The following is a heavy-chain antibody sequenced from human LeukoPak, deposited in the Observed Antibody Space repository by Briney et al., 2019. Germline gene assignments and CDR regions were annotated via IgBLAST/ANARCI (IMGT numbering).Heavy chain of an antibody. V-gene: IGHV3-74*03. CDR1: GLRISSNW. Sequence: PGGSLRLSCAASGLRISSNWMHWVRQGPGKGLVWVSRINSDGITTTYADSVKGRFTISRDNAKNTVYLQMNSLRDEDTAVYYCARDRSANSRVYYFDYWGQGTLVTVSS. CDR2: INSDGITT. J-gene: IGHJ4*02. D-gene: IGHD4/OR15-4a*01. CDR3: ARDRSANSRVYYFDY.